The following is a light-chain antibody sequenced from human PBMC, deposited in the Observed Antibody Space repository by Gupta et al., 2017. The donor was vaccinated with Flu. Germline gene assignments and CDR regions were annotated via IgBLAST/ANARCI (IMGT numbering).Light chain of an antibody. Sequence: VGDRVTLTCRASQSITGRLTWYQHKPGKAPKLLIYKTSTLETGVPSRFSGSGSGTEFTLTISSLQPDDFATYYCQQYDLYLTFGHGTKVEIK. CDR2: KTS. CDR3: QQYDLYLT. J-gene: IGKJ1*01. V-gene: IGKV1-5*03. CDR1: QSITGR.